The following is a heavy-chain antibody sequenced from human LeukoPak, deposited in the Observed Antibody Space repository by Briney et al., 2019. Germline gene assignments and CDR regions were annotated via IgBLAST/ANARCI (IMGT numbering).Heavy chain of an antibody. CDR1: GGSINTYF. J-gene: IGHJ5*02. CDR2: IDASGSI. Sequence: SETLSLTCTVSGGSINTYFCGWIRQPAGKGLEWIGRIDASGSINYNPSLKSRVTMSVDRSKNQFSLKLSSVTAADTAVYYCAKVGSLSRGRNWVDPWGQGTLVTVSS. D-gene: IGHD2-15*01. V-gene: IGHV4-4*07. CDR3: AKVGSLSRGRNWVDP.